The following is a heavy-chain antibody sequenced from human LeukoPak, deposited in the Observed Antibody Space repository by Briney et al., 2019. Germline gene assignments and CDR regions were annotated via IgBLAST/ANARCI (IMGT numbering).Heavy chain of an antibody. Sequence: SETLSLTCAVNGGFLRDYYWSWLRPPPGKGLEWIGEINHSGSTNYNPSLKSRVTISVDTSKNQFSLKLSSVTAAVTAVYYCARATQLVPPSYYYYYYYMDVWGKGTTVTVSS. V-gene: IGHV4-34*01. J-gene: IGHJ6*03. D-gene: IGHD6-13*01. CDR1: GGFLRDYY. CDR2: INHSGST. CDR3: ARATQLVPPSYYYYYYYMDV.